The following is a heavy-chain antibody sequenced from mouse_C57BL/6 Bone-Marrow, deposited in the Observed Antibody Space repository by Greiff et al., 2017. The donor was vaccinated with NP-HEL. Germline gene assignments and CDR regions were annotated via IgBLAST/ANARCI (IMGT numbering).Heavy chain of an antibody. Sequence: EVQGVESGGGLVQPGGSLKLSCAASGFTFSDYGMAWVRQAPRKGLEWVAFISNLAYSIYYADTVTGRFTISRENAKNTLYLEMSSLRSEDTAMYYCARQAHFAYWGQGTLVTVSA. CDR1: GFTFSDYG. V-gene: IGHV5-15*01. CDR3: ARQAHFAY. CDR2: ISNLAYSI. J-gene: IGHJ3*01.